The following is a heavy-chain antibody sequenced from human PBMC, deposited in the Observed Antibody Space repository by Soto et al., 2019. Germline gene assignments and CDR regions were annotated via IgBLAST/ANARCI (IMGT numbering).Heavy chain of an antibody. CDR1: GFTFSSYG. CDR2: ISYDGSNK. D-gene: IGHD2-2*01. CDR3: AKGRFVVVPAASYLDF. V-gene: IGHV3-30*18. J-gene: IGHJ6*03. Sequence: GGSLRLSCAASGFTFSSYGMHWVRQAPGKGLEWVAVISYDGSNKYYADSVKGRFTISRDNSKNTLYLQMNSLRAEDTAVYYCAKGRFVVVPAASYLDFWGKGTTVTGSS.